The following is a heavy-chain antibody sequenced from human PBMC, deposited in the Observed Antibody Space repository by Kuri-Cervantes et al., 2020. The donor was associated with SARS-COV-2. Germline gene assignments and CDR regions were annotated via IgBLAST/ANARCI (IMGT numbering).Heavy chain of an antibody. J-gene: IGHJ4*02. Sequence: GGSLRLSCAASGFTFSSYEMNWVRQAPGKGLEWVAFIRYDGSNKYYADSVKGRFTISRDNSKNTLYLQMNSLRAEDTAVYYCAKDLPGSSAADVYWGQGTLVTVSS. CDR1: GFTFSSYE. D-gene: IGHD6-13*01. CDR3: AKDLPGSSAADVY. CDR2: IRYDGSNK. V-gene: IGHV3-30*02.